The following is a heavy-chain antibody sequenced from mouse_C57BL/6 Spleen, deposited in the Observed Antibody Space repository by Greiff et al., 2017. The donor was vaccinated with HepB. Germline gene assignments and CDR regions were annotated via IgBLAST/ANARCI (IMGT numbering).Heavy chain of an antibody. D-gene: IGHD1-1*01. V-gene: IGHV1-62-2*01. J-gene: IGHJ1*03. CDR1: GYTFTEYT. CDR3: ARHERIYYYGSSGYFDV. CDR2: FYPGSGSI. Sequence: QVQLKQSGAELVKPGASVKLSCKASGYTFTEYTIHWVKQRSGQGLEWIGWFYPGSGSIKYNEKFKDKATLTADKSSSTVYMELSRLTSEDSAVYFCARHERIYYYGSSGYFDVWGTGTTVTVSS.